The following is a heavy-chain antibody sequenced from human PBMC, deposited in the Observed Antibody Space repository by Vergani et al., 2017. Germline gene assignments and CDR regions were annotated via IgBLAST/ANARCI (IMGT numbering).Heavy chain of an antibody. CDR2: IIPILGIA. CDR1: GGTFSSYA. V-gene: IGHV1-69*04. J-gene: IGHJ6*02. CDR3: AGVNYYYYGMDI. Sequence: QVQLVQSGAEVKKPGSSVKVSCKASGGTFSSYAISWVRQAPGQGLEWMGRIIPILGIANDARKFQGRVTITADKSTSTAYMELSSLRSEDTAVYYCAGVNYYYYGMDIWGQGTMVTVSS. D-gene: IGHD2-8*01.